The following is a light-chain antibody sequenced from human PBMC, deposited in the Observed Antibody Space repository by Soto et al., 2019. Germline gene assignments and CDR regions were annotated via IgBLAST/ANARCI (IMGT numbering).Light chain of an antibody. Sequence: VLTQPPSVSGAPGQRVTISCTGSSSNIGAGYDVHWYQQLPGTAPKLLIYGNSNRPSGVPDRFSGSKSGTSASLAITGLQAEDEADYYCQSYDSSLSAHVVFGGGTKLTVL. CDR2: GNS. J-gene: IGLJ2*01. CDR3: QSYDSSLSAHVV. V-gene: IGLV1-40*01. CDR1: SSNIGAGYD.